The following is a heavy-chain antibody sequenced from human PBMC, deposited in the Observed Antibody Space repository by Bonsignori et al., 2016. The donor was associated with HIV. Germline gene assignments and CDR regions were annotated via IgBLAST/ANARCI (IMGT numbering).Heavy chain of an antibody. CDR2: IGTAGDT. J-gene: IGHJ4*02. CDR3: ARGRWNGGPIYYDSSGYYGY. D-gene: IGHD3-22*01. Sequence: GGSLRLSCAASGFTFSSYDMHWVRQATGKGLEWVSAIGTAGDTYYPGSVKGRFTISRENAKNSLYLQMNSLRAGDTAVYYCARGRWNGGPIYYDSSGYYGYWGQGTLVTVSS. V-gene: IGHV3-13*01. CDR1: GFTFSSYD.